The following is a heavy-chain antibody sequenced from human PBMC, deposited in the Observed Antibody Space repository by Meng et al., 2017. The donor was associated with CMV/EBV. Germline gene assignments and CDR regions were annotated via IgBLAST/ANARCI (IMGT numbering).Heavy chain of an antibody. Sequence: ASVKVSCKASGYTFTGYYMHWVRRAPGQGLEWMGWINPNSGGTNYAQKFQGRVTMTRDTSISTAYMELSRLRSDDTAVYYCARVCSSTSCRGLRGYYGMDVWGQGTTVTVSS. V-gene: IGHV1-2*02. D-gene: IGHD2-2*01. CDR3: ARVCSSTSCRGLRGYYGMDV. J-gene: IGHJ6*02. CDR2: INPNSGGT. CDR1: GYTFTGYY.